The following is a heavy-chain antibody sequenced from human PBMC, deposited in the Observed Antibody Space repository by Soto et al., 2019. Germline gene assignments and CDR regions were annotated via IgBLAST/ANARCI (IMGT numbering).Heavy chain of an antibody. CDR1: GGSISSYY. CDR3: ARGLLSDLSLGELSLHY. D-gene: IGHD3-16*02. J-gene: IGHJ4*02. CDR2: INHSGST. Sequence: SETLSLTCTVSGGSISSYYWSWIRQPAGKGLEWIGEINHSGSTNYNPSLKSRVTISVDTSKNQFSLKLSSVTAADTAVYYCARGLLSDLSLGELSLHYWGQGTLVTVSS. V-gene: IGHV4-34*01.